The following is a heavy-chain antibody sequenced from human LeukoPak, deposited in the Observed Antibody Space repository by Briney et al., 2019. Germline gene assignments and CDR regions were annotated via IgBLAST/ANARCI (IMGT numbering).Heavy chain of an antibody. CDR2: IIPIFGTA. J-gene: IGHJ6*03. D-gene: IGHD2-2*01. Sequence: SVKVSCKASGGTISSYAISWVRQAPGQGLEWMGGIIPIFGTANYAQKFQGRVTITADESTSTAYMELSSLRSEDTAVYYCARAPNYCSSTSCLLGYYYYYMDVWGKGTTVTVSS. CDR1: GGTISSYA. V-gene: IGHV1-69*13. CDR3: ARAPNYCSSTSCLLGYYYYYMDV.